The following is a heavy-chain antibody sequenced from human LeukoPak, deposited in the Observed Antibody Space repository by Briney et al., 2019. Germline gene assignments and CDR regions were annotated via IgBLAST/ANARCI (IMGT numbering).Heavy chain of an antibody. CDR3: ARELVYYYGSGSYGY. CDR1: GGSISSSSYY. V-gene: IGHV4-39*07. J-gene: IGHJ4*02. D-gene: IGHD3-10*01. CDR2: IYHSGST. Sequence: SETLSLTCTVSGGSISSSSYYWGWIRQPPGKGLEWIGSIYHSGSTYYNPSLKSRVTISVDTSKNQFSLKLSSVTAADTAVYYCARELVYYYGSGSYGYWGQGTLVTVSS.